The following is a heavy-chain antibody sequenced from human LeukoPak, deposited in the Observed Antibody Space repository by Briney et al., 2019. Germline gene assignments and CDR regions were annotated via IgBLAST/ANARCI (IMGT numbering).Heavy chain of an antibody. J-gene: IGHJ4*02. CDR2: IYTTGNT. Sequence: GGSLRLSCAVSGFSVSDTYMAWVRQAPGKGLEWVSLIYTTGNTYYTDSVKGRFTISRDNSNNTLYLQMNNLRGEDTAVYYCARDRSDGYYYYFDSWGQGTLVTVSS. CDR1: GFSVSDTY. V-gene: IGHV3-66*01. D-gene: IGHD3-22*01. CDR3: ARDRSDGYYYYFDS.